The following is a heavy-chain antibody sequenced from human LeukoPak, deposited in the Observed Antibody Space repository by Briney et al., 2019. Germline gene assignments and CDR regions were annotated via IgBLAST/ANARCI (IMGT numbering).Heavy chain of an antibody. CDR3: AKHGGRYFDS. Sequence: PSETLSLTCAVSGGSISTNTWWSWVRQPPGKGLEWIGQTSHDGNADYTPSLKSRVTISVDKSKNQSSLKLNSVTAADSAVHYCAKHGGRYFDSWGQGTLVTVSS. CDR2: TSHDGNA. J-gene: IGHJ4*02. D-gene: IGHD4-23*01. CDR1: GGSISTNTW. V-gene: IGHV4-4*02.